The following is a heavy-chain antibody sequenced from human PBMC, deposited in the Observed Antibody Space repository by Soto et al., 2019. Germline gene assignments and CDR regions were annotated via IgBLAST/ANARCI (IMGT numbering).Heavy chain of an antibody. V-gene: IGHV3-15*07. D-gene: IGHD6-13*01. CDR3: IWQQDFYYGRAV. J-gene: IGHJ6*02. Sequence: EVQLVESGGGLVTPGGSLTLSCAASGFSFSPAGMNWVRQAPGKGLEWVGLIKSKGGGGTADYAAPVKGRFIISRDDSKRTIYLQMNSLKPEDTALYYCIWQQDFYYGRAVWGQGTTVTVSS. CDR2: IKSKGGGGTA. CDR1: GFSFSPAG.